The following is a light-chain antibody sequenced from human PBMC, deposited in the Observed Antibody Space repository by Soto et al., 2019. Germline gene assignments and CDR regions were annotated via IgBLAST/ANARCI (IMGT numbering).Light chain of an antibody. CDR3: QQYSDRPPWT. Sequence: IVMTQSPGTLSVSPGERVALSCRASQSVSSKLAWYQQRPVQPPRLLMYHTSTRAAGVPPRFSGSGSGTVFTLTISSLQSEDFAVYYCQQYSDRPPWTCGQGTKVE. CDR1: QSVSSK. CDR2: HTS. V-gene: IGKV3-15*01. J-gene: IGKJ1*01.